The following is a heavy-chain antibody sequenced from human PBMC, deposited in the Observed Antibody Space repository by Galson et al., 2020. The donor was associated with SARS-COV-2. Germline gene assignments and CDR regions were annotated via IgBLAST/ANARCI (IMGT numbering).Heavy chain of an antibody. CDR3: ARDPGYNYHSALDH. V-gene: IGHV4-59*01. J-gene: IGHJ4*02. Sequence: SQTLSLTCNVSGGSMSGYYWSWIRQPPGKGLEWIGYIDYSGTTNYNPSLKSRVSMSVDTSRTQFSVKVTSVTAADTAVYYCARDPGYNYHSALDHWGQGTLVTVSS. D-gene: IGHD5-18*01. CDR2: IDYSGTT. CDR1: GGSMSGYY.